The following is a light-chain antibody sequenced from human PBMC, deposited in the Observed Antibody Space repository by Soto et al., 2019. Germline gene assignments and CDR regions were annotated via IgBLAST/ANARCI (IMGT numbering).Light chain of an antibody. CDR1: RWYVGGYNY. J-gene: IGLJ1*01. CDR2: EVS. CDR3: SSYTRSRTYV. V-gene: IGLV2-14*01. Sequence: SALSQPAPLCGSHGRSITISGTGTRWYVGGYNYVFWYQQHPGKAPKLLIYEVSNRPSGVSNRFSGSKSGNTASLTISGLKAEDEADYYCSSYTRSRTYVFGTGTKV.